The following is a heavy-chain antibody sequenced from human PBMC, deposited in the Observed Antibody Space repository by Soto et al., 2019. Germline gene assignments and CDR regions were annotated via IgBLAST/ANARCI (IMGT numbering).Heavy chain of an antibody. D-gene: IGHD3-3*01. CDR2: ISAYNGNT. J-gene: IGHJ6*02. Sequence: ASVKGSWKASGYTFTSYGISWVRQAPGQGLEWMGWISAYNGNTNYAQKLQGRVTMTTDTSTSTAYMELRSLRSDDTAVYYCARAWYYDFWSGYYPSYYYSGMDVWGQGTTVTVSS. CDR1: GYTFTSYG. V-gene: IGHV1-18*04. CDR3: ARAWYYDFWSGYYPSYYYSGMDV.